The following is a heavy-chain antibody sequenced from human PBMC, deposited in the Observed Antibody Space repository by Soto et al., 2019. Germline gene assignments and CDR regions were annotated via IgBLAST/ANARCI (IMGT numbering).Heavy chain of an antibody. CDR3: ARGVGYCISTSCPFHNYYYGMDV. Sequence: QLQLQESGSGLVKPSQTLSLTCAVSGGSISSGGYSWSWIRQPPGKGLEWIGYIYHSGSTYYNPSPKNRVTISVDRSKNQFSLKLSSVTAADTAVYYCARGVGYCISTSCPFHNYYYGMDVWGQGTTVTVSS. CDR2: IYHSGST. CDR1: GGSISSGGYS. J-gene: IGHJ6*02. D-gene: IGHD2-2*01. V-gene: IGHV4-30-2*01.